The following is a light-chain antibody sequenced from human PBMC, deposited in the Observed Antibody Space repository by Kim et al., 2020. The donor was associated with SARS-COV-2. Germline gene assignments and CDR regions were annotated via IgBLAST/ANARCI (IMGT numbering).Light chain of an antibody. CDR3: LLFYGGAWV. V-gene: IGLV7-43*01. J-gene: IGLJ3*02. CDR1: AGAVTSGRH. CDR2: STS. Sequence: PGWTVTLTCASSAGAVTSGRHPNWFQQKPGQAPRTLIYSTSNKPSWTPARFSGSLLGDKAALTLSGVQPEDEAEYYCLLFYGGAWVFGGGTQLTVL.